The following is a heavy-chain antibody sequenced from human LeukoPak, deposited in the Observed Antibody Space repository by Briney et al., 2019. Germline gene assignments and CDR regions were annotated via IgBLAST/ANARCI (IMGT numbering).Heavy chain of an antibody. CDR3: AREASREWGLVEY. CDR2: IRPSNGNR. CDR1: GYDFSTYG. D-gene: IGHD5-24*01. V-gene: IGHV1-18*01. Sequence: GASVKVSCRTSGYDFSTYGITWVRQAPGQGLEYMGWIRPSNGNRNYAQKVQDRVTLTTDTSTSTVYMELRSLRSDDTAVYYCAREASREWGLVEYWGQGTLVTVSS. J-gene: IGHJ4*02.